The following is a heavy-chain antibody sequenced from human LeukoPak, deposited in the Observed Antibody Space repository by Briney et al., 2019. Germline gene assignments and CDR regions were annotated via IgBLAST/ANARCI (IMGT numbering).Heavy chain of an antibody. CDR3: ASSTPPRGYYYYYYMDV. V-gene: IGHV4-38-2*01. CDR2: IYHSGSS. Sequence: PSETLSLTCAVSGYSISSGYYWGWIRPPPGKGLEWIGSIYHSGSSYYNPSLKSRVTISVDTSKNQFSLKLSSVTAADTAVYYCASSTPPRGYYYYYYMDVWGKGTTVTVSS. D-gene: IGHD2/OR15-2a*01. CDR1: GYSISSGYY. J-gene: IGHJ6*03.